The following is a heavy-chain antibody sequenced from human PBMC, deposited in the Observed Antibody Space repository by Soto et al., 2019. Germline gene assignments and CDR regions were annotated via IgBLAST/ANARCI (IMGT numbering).Heavy chain of an antibody. CDR1: GFTFSSYA. CDR3: ARDPGDPPYYYGMDV. CDR2: ISYDGSNK. J-gene: IGHJ6*02. D-gene: IGHD4-17*01. V-gene: IGHV3-30-3*01. Sequence: ESGGGVVQPGRSLRLSCAASGFTFSSYAMHWVRQAPGKGLEWVAVISYDGSNKYYADSVKGRFTISRDNSKNTLYLQMNSLRAEDTAVYYCARDPGDPPYYYGMDVWGQGTTVTVSS.